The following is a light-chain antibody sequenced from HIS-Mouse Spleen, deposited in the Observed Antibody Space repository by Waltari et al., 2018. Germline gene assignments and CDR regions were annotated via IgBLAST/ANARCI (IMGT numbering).Light chain of an antibody. V-gene: IGLV4-69*01. CDR2: LNSDGSH. CDR1: SGHSSYA. CDR3: QTWGTGIYVV. Sequence: QLVLTQSPSASASLAASVKLTCTLSSGHSSYAIACHQQQPEKGPRYLMKLNSDGSHSKGDGIPDRFSGSSSGAERYLTISSLQSEDEADYYCQTWGTGIYVVFGGGTKLTVL. J-gene: IGLJ2*01.